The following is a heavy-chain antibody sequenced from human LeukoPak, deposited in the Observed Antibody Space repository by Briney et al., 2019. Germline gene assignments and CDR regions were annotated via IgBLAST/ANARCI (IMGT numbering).Heavy chain of an antibody. CDR1: GFTFNTFW. J-gene: IGHJ6*03. CDR3: ASQQSFHYYYMDV. Sequence: GGSLRLSCAASGFTFNTFWMHWVRHAPGKGLVWVSSINADGSSTSHADSMKGRFTISRDNAKNTLYLQMNSLRADDTAVYYCASQQSFHYYYMDVWGKGTTVTVSS. CDR2: INADGSST. D-gene: IGHD2/OR15-2a*01. V-gene: IGHV3-74*01.